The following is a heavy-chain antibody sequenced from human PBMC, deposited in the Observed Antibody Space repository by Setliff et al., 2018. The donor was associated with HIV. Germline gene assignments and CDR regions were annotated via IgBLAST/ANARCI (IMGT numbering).Heavy chain of an antibody. V-gene: IGHV4-31*03. CDR1: GVSITTDGCF. D-gene: IGHD2-21*02. J-gene: IGHJ4*02. CDR2: MYHTGNT. CDR3: AGGRYFRDISDSRFDF. Sequence: SETLSLTCSVSGVSITTDGCFWSWIRHYPGKGLEWIGYMYHTGNTYSNPSLASRLVMSLDPSKNQFSLKLNSMTAADTAMFYCAGGRYFRDISDSRFDFWGQGMLVTVSS.